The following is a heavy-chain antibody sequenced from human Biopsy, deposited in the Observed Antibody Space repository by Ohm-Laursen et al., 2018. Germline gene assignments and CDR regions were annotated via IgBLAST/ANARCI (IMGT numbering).Heavy chain of an antibody. CDR3: ARGMRSSGWPYFDS. J-gene: IGHJ4*02. V-gene: IGHV4-59*01. CDR1: GGSISSYY. CDR2: IYYSGST. D-gene: IGHD6-19*01. Sequence: SETLSLTCTVSGGSISSYYWNWIRQPPGKGLEWVGYIYYSGSTNYNPSLKSRVTISVDMPKNQFSLKLSSVTAADTAIYYCARGMRSSGWPYFDSWGQGTLVTVSS.